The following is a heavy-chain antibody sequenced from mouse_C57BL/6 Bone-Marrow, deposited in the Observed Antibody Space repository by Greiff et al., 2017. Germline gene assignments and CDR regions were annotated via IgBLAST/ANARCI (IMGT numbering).Heavy chain of an antibody. V-gene: IGHV14-4*01. CDR3: TTTVVANAMDY. D-gene: IGHD1-1*01. CDR2: IDPENGDT. CDR1: GFNIKDDY. J-gene: IGHJ4*01. Sequence: VQLQQSGAELVRPGASVKLCCTASGFNIKDDYMHWVKQRPEQGLEWIGWIDPENGDTEYASKFQGKATITADTSSNTAYLQLSSLTSEDTAVYYCTTTVVANAMDYWGQGTSVTVSS.